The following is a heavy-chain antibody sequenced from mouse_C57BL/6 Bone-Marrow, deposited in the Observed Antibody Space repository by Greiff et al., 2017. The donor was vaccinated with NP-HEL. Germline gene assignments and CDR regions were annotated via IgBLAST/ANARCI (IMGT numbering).Heavy chain of an antibody. V-gene: IGHV1-72*01. CDR3: ARDEDGYFHYFDY. Sequence: QVHVKQSGAELVKPGASVKLSCKASGYTFTSYWMHWVKQRPGRGLEWIGRIDPNSGGTKYNEKFKSKATLTVDKPSSTAYMQLSSLTSEDSAVYYCARDEDGYFHYFDYWRQGTTLTVSS. J-gene: IGHJ2*01. CDR2: IDPNSGGT. D-gene: IGHD2-3*01. CDR1: GYTFTSYW.